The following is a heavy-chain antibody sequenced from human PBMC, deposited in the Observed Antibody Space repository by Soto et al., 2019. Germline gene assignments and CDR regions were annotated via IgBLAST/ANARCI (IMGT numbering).Heavy chain of an antibody. V-gene: IGHV3-23*01. D-gene: IGHD5-12*01. CDR1: GFSFSSYA. J-gene: IGHJ4*02. CDR3: AKGSIEYSASVDN. Sequence: VQLLESGGGLVQPGGSLRLSCAASGFSFSSYAMVWVRQAPGKGLEWVSVISARGGSSYFADSVKGRFTISRDNSKNVLSLEMNSLRAEDTAIYFCAKGSIEYSASVDNWGRGTLVLVSS. CDR2: ISARGGSS.